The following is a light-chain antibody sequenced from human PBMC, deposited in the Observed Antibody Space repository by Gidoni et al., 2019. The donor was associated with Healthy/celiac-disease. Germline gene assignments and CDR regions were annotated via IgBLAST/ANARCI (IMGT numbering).Light chain of an antibody. CDR3: QQRSNWPPVT. CDR1: QSVSSY. V-gene: IGKV3-11*01. J-gene: IGKJ5*01. CDR2: DAS. Sequence: EIVFTQSPATLSLSPGERATLSCRARQSVSSYLAWYQPKPGQAPRLLIYDASNRATGIPARFSGSGSGTDFTLTISSLEPEDFAVYYCQQRSNWPPVTFXXXTRLEIK.